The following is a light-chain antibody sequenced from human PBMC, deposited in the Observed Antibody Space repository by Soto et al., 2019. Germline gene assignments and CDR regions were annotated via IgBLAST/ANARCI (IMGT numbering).Light chain of an antibody. CDR1: QSVGSN. V-gene: IGKV3-15*01. Sequence: EFVLTKSPFTLSLSPVERATLSCRASQSVGSNLAWFQQKPGXAPRLLIYGSSTRATGAPARFSGSGYGADFTLTISNLQSEDFAVYYCQQYTNWPPITFGQGTRLEI. CDR2: GSS. CDR3: QQYTNWPPIT. J-gene: IGKJ5*01.